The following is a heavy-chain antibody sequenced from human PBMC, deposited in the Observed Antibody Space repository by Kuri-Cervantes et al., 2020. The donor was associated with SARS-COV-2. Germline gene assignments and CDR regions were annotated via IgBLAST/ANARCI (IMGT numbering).Heavy chain of an antibody. D-gene: IGHD3-16*02. Sequence: GESLKISCKGSGYSFTSYWIGLVRQMPGKGLEWMGIIYPHDSDRRYSPSFQGQVTISADKSISTAYLQWSSLKASDTAMYYCARLRVYDYVWGSNRYSAHYYNALDVWGQGTTVSVSS. CDR1: GYSFTSYW. V-gene: IGHV5-51*01. J-gene: IGHJ6*02. CDR3: ARLRVYDYVWGSNRYSAHYYNALDV. CDR2: IYPHDSDR.